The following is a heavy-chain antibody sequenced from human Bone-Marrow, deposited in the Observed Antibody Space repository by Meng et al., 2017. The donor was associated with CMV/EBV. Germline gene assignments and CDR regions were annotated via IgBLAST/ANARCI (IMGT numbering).Heavy chain of an antibody. CDR3: ARGVPGGIAAAGTHLRYYYYGMDV. CDR2: ICGRCATI. V-gene: IGHV3-48*01. D-gene: IGHD6-13*01. Sequence: GESLKISCTASGFTFSNYNMHWVRQAPGKGLEWVSYICGRCATIYYADSVKGRFTVSRDNAKNSLYLQMNSLRAEDTAVYYCARGVPGGIAAAGTHLRYYYYGMDVWGQGTTVTVSS. CDR1: GFTFSNYN. J-gene: IGHJ6*02.